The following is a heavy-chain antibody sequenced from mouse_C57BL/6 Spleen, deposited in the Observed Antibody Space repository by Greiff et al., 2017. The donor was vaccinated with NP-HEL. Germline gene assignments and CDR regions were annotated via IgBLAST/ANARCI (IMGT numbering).Heavy chain of an antibody. CDR1: GYTFTSYW. CDR2: IDPSDSET. V-gene: IGHV1-52*01. J-gene: IGHJ2*01. CDR3: AREGGNYFDY. Sequence: QVQLKQPGAELVRPGSSVKLSCKASGYTFTSYWMHWVKQRPIQGLEWIGNIDPSDSETHYNQKFKDKATLTVDKSSSTAYMQRSSLTSEDSAVYYCAREGGNYFDYWGQGTTLTVSS.